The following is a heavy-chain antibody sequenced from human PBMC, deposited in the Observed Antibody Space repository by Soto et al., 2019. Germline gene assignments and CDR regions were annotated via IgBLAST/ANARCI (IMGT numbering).Heavy chain of an antibody. Sequence: ASVKVTCKASGYTFTSYDINWVRQATGQGLEWMGWMNPTSGNTGYARKFPVRVTMTRNTTISTAYMELGXLRAEDTAVYYCARGKLSCYDYYYYGMDVWGQGTTVTVSS. V-gene: IGHV1-8*01. D-gene: IGHD3-10*01. CDR2: MNPTSGNT. J-gene: IGHJ6*02. CDR1: GYTFTSYD. CDR3: ARGKLSCYDYYYYGMDV.